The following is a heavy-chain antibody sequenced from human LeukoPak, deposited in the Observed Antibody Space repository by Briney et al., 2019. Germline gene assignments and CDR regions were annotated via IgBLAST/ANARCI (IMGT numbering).Heavy chain of an antibody. D-gene: IGHD1-14*01. V-gene: IGHV3-23*01. J-gene: IGHJ4*02. CDR2: ISGSGGST. Sequence: GGSLRLSCAASGFTFSSYAMSWVRQAPGKGLKWVSAISGSGGSTYYADSMKGRFTISRDNSKNTLYLQMNSLRAEDTAVYYCAKDFLPGRSDYWGQGTLVTVSS. CDR1: GFTFSSYA. CDR3: AKDFLPGRSDY.